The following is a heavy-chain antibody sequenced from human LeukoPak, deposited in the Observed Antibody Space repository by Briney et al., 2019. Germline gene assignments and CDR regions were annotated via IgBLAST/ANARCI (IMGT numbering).Heavy chain of an antibody. CDR2: IKQDGNEK. CDR3: ARTGGSSGWYSPALLKYYFDY. J-gene: IGHJ4*02. CDR1: GFTFSSYW. D-gene: IGHD6-19*01. Sequence: GGSLRLSCAASGFTFSSYWMSWVRQAPGKGLERVANIKQDGNEKYYVDSVKDRFTISRDNAKNSLYLQMNSLRAEDTAVYYCARTGGSSGWYSPALLKYYFDYWGQGTLVTVSS. V-gene: IGHV3-7*01.